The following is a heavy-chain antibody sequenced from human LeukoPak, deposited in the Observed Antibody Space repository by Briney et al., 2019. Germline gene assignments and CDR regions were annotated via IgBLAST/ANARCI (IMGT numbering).Heavy chain of an antibody. CDR2: IIPIFGTA. V-gene: IGHV1-69*05. J-gene: IGHJ6*03. Sequence: SVKVSCKASGGTFSSYAISWVRQAPGQGLEWMGGIIPIFGTANYAQRFQGRVTITTDESTSTAYMELSSLRSEDTAVYYCARDRYCSSTSCYPMDVWGKGTTVTVSS. CDR3: ARDRYCSSTSCYPMDV. CDR1: GGTFSSYA. D-gene: IGHD2-2*01.